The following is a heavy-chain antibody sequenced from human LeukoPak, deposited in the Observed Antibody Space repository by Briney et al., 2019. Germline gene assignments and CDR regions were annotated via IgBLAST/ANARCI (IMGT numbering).Heavy chain of an antibody. CDR3: AKTPRRHYYDSNGSYNWFDP. CDR1: GFIFSNSA. CDR2: ISGSGGNT. J-gene: IGHJ5*02. D-gene: IGHD3-22*01. V-gene: IGHV3-23*01. Sequence: GGSLRLSCAASGFIFSNSAMTWVRQAPGTGLEWVSGISGSGGNTYYTDSVRGRFTISRDNSKNTLYLQMNSLRAEDTAIYYCAKTPRRHYYDSNGSYNWFDPWGQGTLVTVSS.